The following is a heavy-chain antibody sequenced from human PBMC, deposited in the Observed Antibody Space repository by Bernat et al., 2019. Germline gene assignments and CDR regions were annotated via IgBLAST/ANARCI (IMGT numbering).Heavy chain of an antibody. CDR1: GLNFSNYW. V-gene: IGHV3-7*03. J-gene: IGHJ5*02. D-gene: IGHD5-18*01. CDR2: IEQDGSDK. Sequence: EVHLAESGGGLVQPGGSLRLSCAASGLNFSNYWMSWVRQAPGKGLEWVANIEQDGSDKFYVDSVKGRFIVSRDNAKNSLYLQMNSLRAEDTAFYYCAREHRGGYSYNWFDPWGQGTLVTVSS. CDR3: AREHRGGYSYNWFDP.